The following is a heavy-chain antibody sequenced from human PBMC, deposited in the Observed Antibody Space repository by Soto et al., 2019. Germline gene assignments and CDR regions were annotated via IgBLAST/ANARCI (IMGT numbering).Heavy chain of an antibody. Sequence: QVQLVQSGAEVKKPGSSVKVSCKASGGTFSSYAISWVRQAPGQGLEWMGGIIPIFGTANYAQKFQGRVTITADESTSTAYMELSSLRSEDTAVYYCARDSPITFGGVIVSEWFDPWGQGTLVTVSS. CDR3: ARDSPITFGGVIVSEWFDP. V-gene: IGHV1-69*01. J-gene: IGHJ5*02. CDR2: IIPIFGTA. CDR1: GGTFSSYA. D-gene: IGHD3-16*02.